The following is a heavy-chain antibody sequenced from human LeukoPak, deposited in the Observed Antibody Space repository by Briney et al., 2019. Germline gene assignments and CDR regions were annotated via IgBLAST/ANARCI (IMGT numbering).Heavy chain of an antibody. J-gene: IGHJ4*02. V-gene: IGHV3-48*01. CDR2: ISGTSSTI. D-gene: IGHD2-8*01. Sequence: GSLRLSCAASAFTFSSFSMHWVRQAPGKGLEWVSYISGTSSTIHYADSVKGRFTISRDNAKNSLYLQMNSLSAADTAVYYCARDGVTVSYCDYWGQGTMVTVSS. CDR3: ARDGVTVSYCDY. CDR1: AFTFSSFS.